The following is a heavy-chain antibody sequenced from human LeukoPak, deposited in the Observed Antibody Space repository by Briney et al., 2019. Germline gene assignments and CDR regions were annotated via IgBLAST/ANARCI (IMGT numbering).Heavy chain of an antibody. Sequence: GGSLRLSCAASGFTFSSYSMNWVRQAPGKGLEWVSFISTSSSYIHNADSVKGRFTISRDNAENSLYLQMNSLRAEDTAVYYCARPGIAAASTYYYYYYMDVWGKGTTVTISS. CDR1: GFTFSSYS. V-gene: IGHV3-21*04. J-gene: IGHJ6*03. CDR3: ARPGIAAASTYYYYYYMDV. D-gene: IGHD6-13*01. CDR2: ISTSSSYI.